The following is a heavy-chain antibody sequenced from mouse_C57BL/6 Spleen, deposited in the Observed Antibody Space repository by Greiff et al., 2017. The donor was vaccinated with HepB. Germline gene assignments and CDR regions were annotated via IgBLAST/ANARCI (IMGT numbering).Heavy chain of an antibody. CDR2: IDPSDSYT. J-gene: IGHJ4*01. V-gene: IGHV1-50*01. D-gene: IGHD2-1*01. CDR1: GYTFTSYW. CDR3: ARSYGNYPFYAMDY. Sequence: QVHVKQSGAELVKPGASVKLSCKASGYTFTSYWMQWVKQRPGQGLEWIGEIDPSDSYTNYNQKFKGKATLTVDTSSSTAYMQLSSLTSEDSAVYYCARSYGNYPFYAMDYWGQGTSVTGSS.